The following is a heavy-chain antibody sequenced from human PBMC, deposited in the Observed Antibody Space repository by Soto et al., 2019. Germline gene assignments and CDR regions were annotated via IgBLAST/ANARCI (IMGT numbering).Heavy chain of an antibody. CDR1: GFTFSDYY. CDR3: ARSSAICNRLNY. V-gene: IGHV3-11*06. CDR2: SSNSGTFS. J-gene: IGHJ4*02. D-gene: IGHD3-16*02. Sequence: PGGSLRLSCEGSGFTFSDYYISWIRQAPGKGLEWISYSSNSGTFSRYADSVKGRFSISRDNTKNLLYLQMNSLRAEDTAVYYCARSSAICNRLNYWGQATPVTSPQ.